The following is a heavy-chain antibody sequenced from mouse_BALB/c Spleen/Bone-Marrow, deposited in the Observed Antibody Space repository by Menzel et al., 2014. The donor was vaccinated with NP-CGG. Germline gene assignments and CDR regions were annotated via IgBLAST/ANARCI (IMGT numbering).Heavy chain of an antibody. D-gene: IGHD2-1*01. CDR2: IWGDGST. J-gene: IGHJ3*01. Sequence: QVQLKESGPGLVAPSQSLSITCTVSGFSLTGYGVNWVRQPPGKGLEWMGMIWGDGSTDYNSALKSRLSISKDTSKSQVFLKMNSLQTDDTARYYCAREGGNYAWFAYWGQGTLVTVSA. V-gene: IGHV2-6-7*01. CDR1: GFSLTGYG. CDR3: AREGGNYAWFAY.